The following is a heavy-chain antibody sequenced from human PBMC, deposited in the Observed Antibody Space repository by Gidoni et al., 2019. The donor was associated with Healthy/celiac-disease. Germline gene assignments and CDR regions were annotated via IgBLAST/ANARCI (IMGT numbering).Heavy chain of an antibody. CDR1: GFTFSSHA. Sequence: AASGFTFSSHAMSWVRQAPGKGLEWVSAISGSGGSTYYADSVKGRFTISRDNSKNTLYLQMNSLRAEDTAVYYCAKDRAEWLLSAFDYWGQGTLVTVSS. D-gene: IGHD3-3*01. CDR3: AKDRAEWLLSAFDY. V-gene: IGHV3-23*01. CDR2: ISGSGGST. J-gene: IGHJ4*02.